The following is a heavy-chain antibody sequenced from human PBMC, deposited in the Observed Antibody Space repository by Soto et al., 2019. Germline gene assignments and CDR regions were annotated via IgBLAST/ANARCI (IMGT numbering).Heavy chain of an antibody. Sequence: PGGSLRLSCAASGFTFSSYGMHWVRQAPGKGLEWVAVIWYDGSNKYYADSVKGRFTISRDNSKNTLYLQMNSLRAEDTAVYYCARRRITIFGVATGAFDIWGQGTMVTVSS. V-gene: IGHV3-33*01. CDR2: IWYDGSNK. CDR1: GFTFSSYG. CDR3: ARRRITIFGVATGAFDI. J-gene: IGHJ3*02. D-gene: IGHD3-3*01.